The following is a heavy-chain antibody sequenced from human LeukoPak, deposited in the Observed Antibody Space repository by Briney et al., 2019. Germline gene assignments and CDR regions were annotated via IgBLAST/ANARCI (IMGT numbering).Heavy chain of an antibody. V-gene: IGHV3-7*04. CDR1: GFTFSSYW. Sequence: GGSLRLSCAASGFTFSSYWMSWVRQTPQKGLEWVANIKEDGSEKYYVDSVKGRFTISRENTKDSLYLQMNSLRADDTAVYYCARDHLGYSFDYWGQGTLVTVSS. CDR2: IKEDGSEK. CDR3: ARDHLGYSFDY. J-gene: IGHJ4*02.